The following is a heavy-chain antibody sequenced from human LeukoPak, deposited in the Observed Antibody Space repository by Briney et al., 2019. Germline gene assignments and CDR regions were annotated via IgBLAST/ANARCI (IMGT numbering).Heavy chain of an antibody. D-gene: IGHD6-19*01. CDR1: GYRFTGYY. V-gene: IGHV1-2*02. CDR3: AIASDWYYFDH. J-gene: IGHJ4*02. Sequence: ASVKVSCKAFGYRFTGYYIHWVRQAPGQGLEWMGWINPNSGDTNSAQKFQGRVTMTRDTSIGTAYMELSRPKSDDTAVYYCAIASDWYYFDHWGQGTLVTVSS. CDR2: INPNSGDT.